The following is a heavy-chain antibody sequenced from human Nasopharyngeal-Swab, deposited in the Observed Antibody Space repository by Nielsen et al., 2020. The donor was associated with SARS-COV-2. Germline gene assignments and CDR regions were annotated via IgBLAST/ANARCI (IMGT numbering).Heavy chain of an antibody. Sequence: WIRQPPGKGLEWIGSIYYAGSSPYSGRTYYNPSLENRVTISVDTSKNRFSLKVNSVTAADTAVYYCARHQDDFWSGYFVFDCWGQGALVTVSS. V-gene: IGHV4-39*01. CDR3: ARHQDDFWSGYFVFDC. CDR2: IYYAGSSPYSGRT. D-gene: IGHD3-3*01. J-gene: IGHJ4*02.